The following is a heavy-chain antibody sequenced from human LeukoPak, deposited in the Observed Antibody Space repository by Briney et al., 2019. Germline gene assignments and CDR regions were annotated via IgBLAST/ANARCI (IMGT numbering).Heavy chain of an antibody. Sequence: ASVKVSCKASGYTFTSYAMNWVRQAPGQGLEWMGWINTNTGNPTYAQGFTGRSVFSLDTSVSTAYLQISSLKAEDTAVYYCARVHLTQWLVLSGYFDYWGQGTLVTVSS. CDR3: ARVHLTQWLVLSGYFDY. J-gene: IGHJ4*02. CDR2: INTNTGNP. CDR1: GYTFTSYA. D-gene: IGHD6-19*01. V-gene: IGHV7-4-1*02.